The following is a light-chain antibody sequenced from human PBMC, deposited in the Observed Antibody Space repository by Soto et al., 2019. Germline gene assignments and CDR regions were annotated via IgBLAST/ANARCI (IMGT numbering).Light chain of an antibody. CDR2: EVS. J-gene: IGLJ2*01. Sequence: QSALTQPASVSGSPGQSITISCTGTSSDVGSYNLVSWYQQHPGKAPKLMIYEVSKRPSGVSNRFSGSKSGNTASLTISGLQAEDEADYYCCSYAGSSTVVFGRGTKVTVL. V-gene: IGLV2-23*02. CDR1: SSDVGSYNL. CDR3: CSYAGSSTVV.